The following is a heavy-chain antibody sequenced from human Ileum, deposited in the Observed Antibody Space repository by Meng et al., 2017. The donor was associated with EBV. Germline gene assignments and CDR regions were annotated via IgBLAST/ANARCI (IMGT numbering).Heavy chain of an antibody. V-gene: IGHV4-34*01. J-gene: IGHJ4*02. CDR1: GGSCSGYY. Sequence: LHEWGAGLLNPSETPSPPCAVYGGSCSGYYWSWIRQPPGKGLEWIGEINHSGSTNYNPSLKSRVTISVDTSKNQFSLKLSSVTAADTAVYYCARGRGYGDYGSLYWGQGTLVTVSS. CDR3: ARGRGYGDYGSLY. D-gene: IGHD4-17*01. CDR2: INHSGST.